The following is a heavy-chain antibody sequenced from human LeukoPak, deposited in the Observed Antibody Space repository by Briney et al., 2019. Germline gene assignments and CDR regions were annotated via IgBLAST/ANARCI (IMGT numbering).Heavy chain of an antibody. D-gene: IGHD3-10*01. CDR3: ARARITMVRGVTPNWFDP. CDR1: GYTFTGYY. V-gene: IGHV1-2*02. Sequence: ASVKVSCKASGYTFTGYYMHWVRQAPGQGLEWMGWINPKSGGTNYAQKFQGRVTMTRDTSISTAYMELSRLRSDDTAVYYCARARITMVRGVTPNWFDPWGQGTLVTVSS. CDR2: INPKSGGT. J-gene: IGHJ5*02.